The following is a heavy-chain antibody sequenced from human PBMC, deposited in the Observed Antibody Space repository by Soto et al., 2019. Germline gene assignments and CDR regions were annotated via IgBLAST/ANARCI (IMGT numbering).Heavy chain of an antibody. J-gene: IGHJ4*02. D-gene: IGHD2-8*01. CDR1: GGSFSGYY. CDR2: INHSGST. Sequence: QVQLQQWGAGLLKPSETLSLTCAVYGGSFSGYYWSWIRQPPGKGLEWIGEINHSGSTNYNPSLNIRVTISVDTSKNQFSLRLSSVTAADTAVYYCARGPTKYCTNGVCRYEYYFDYWGQGTLVTVSS. V-gene: IGHV4-34*01. CDR3: ARGPTKYCTNGVCRYEYYFDY.